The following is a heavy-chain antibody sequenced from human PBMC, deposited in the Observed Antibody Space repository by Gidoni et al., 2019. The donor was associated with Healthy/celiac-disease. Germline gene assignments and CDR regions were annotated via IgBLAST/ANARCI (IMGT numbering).Heavy chain of an antibody. D-gene: IGHD4-17*01. V-gene: IGHV2-5*02. Sequence: QITLKESGPTLVKPTQTLTLTCTFSGFSLSTSGVGVGWIRQPPGKALEWLALIYWDDDTRYSPSLKSRLTITKDTSKNQVVLTMTNMDPVDTATYYCAHDTVTTALGAFDIWGQGTMVTVSS. CDR1: GFSLSTSGVG. J-gene: IGHJ3*02. CDR2: IYWDDDT. CDR3: AHDTVTTALGAFDI.